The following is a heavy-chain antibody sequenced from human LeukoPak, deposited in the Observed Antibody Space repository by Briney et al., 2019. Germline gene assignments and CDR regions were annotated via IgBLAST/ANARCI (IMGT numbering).Heavy chain of an antibody. D-gene: IGHD3-16*02. V-gene: IGHV4-34*01. CDR3: ARSHDHLWGNYPDY. CDR2: IHHDGRI. Sequence: SETLSLTCAVYGGSFSGYYWSWIRQPPGKGLEWVGEIHHDGRINYNPSLKSRVTLSVDKSKNQFSLRLNSVTAADTAMYYCARSHDHLWGNYPDYWGQGTLVTVSS. CDR1: GGSFSGYY. J-gene: IGHJ4*02.